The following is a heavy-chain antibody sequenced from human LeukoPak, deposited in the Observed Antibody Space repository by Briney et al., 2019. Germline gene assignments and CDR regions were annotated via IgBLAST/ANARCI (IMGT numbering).Heavy chain of an antibody. D-gene: IGHD6-19*01. CDR1: GGSISSYY. CDR3: ARDRVAVAGIFAFDI. V-gene: IGHV4-59*01. CDR2: IYYTGST. Sequence: SSETLSLTCSVSGGSISSYYWNWIRQPPGKGLEWIGYIYYTGSTNFNPSLKSRLTISVDTSKNQFSLRLNSVTAADAAVYYCARDRVAVAGIFAFDIWGQGTMVTVSS. J-gene: IGHJ3*02.